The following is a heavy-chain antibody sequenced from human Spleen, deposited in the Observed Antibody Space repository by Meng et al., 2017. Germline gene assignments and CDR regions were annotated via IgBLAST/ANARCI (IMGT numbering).Heavy chain of an antibody. V-gene: IGHV3-15*01. J-gene: IGHJ3*02. CDR1: GFTSRNAW. Sequence: EVQLLESGGGLVKPGGSLRLYCAASGFTSRNAWMSWVRQGPGKGLEWVALIKSEPHGGTTDYAAPVKGRFTISRDDSKTTLYLQMNSLNSEDTAVYYCITDRAYSPVDIWGQGTMVTVSS. D-gene: IGHD4/OR15-4a*01. CDR3: ITDRAYSPVDI. CDR2: IKSEPHGGTT.